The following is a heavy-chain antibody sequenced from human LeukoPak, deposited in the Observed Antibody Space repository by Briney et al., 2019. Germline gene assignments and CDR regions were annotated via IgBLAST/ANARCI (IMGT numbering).Heavy chain of an antibody. CDR2: ISGSGGST. CDR1: GFTFSSYG. Sequence: GGSLRLSCAASGFTFSSYGMSWVRQAPGKGLEWVSAISGSGGSTYYADSVKGRFTISRDNSKNTLYLQMNSLRAEDTAVYYCAKREGIYCSGGSCYSEGAFDYWGQGTLVTVSS. J-gene: IGHJ4*02. D-gene: IGHD2-15*01. V-gene: IGHV3-23*01. CDR3: AKREGIYCSGGSCYSEGAFDY.